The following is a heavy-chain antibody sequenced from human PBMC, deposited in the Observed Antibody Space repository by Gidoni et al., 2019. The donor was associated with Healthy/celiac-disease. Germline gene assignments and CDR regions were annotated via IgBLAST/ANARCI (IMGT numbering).Heavy chain of an antibody. CDR2: INHSGST. D-gene: IGHD6-13*01. V-gene: IGHV4-34*01. Sequence: QVQLQQWGAGLLKPSETLSLTCAVYGGSVSCYYWSWIRQPPGKGLEWIGEINHSGSTNYNPSLKSRVTISVDTSKNQFSLKLSSVTAADTAVYYCAGSDSSSWYYGYLDYWGQGTLVTVSS. CDR3: AGSDSSSWYYGYLDY. J-gene: IGHJ4*02. CDR1: GGSVSCYY.